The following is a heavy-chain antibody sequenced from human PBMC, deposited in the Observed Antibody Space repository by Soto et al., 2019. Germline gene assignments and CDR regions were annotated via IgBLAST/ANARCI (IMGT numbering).Heavy chain of an antibody. Sequence: QVQLQESGPGLVKPSGTLSLTCAVSGASISSSDWWSWVRQPPGKGLEWIGEVYHSGDIYYTPSLGSRVTISVDTSKNLFSLRLTSVTAADTAVYFCARRHKVPKRSGSYNLDYWGQGTPVTVSS. CDR2: VYHSGDI. CDR3: ARRHKVPKRSGSYNLDY. CDR1: GASISSSDW. J-gene: IGHJ4*02. V-gene: IGHV4-4*02. D-gene: IGHD3-22*01.